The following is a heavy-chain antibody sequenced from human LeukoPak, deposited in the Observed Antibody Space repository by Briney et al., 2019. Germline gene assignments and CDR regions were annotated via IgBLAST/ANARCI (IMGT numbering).Heavy chain of an antibody. CDR3: ARARSVVVNARWYFDL. J-gene: IGHJ2*01. D-gene: IGHD2-21*01. CDR1: GGSFSGYY. V-gene: IGHV4-34*01. CDR2: INHSGST. Sequence: SETLSLTCAVYGGSFSGYYWSWIRQPPGKGLEWIGEINHSGSTNYNPSLKSRVTISVDTSKNQFSLKLSSVTAADTAVYYCARARSVVVNARWYFDLWGRGTLVTVSS.